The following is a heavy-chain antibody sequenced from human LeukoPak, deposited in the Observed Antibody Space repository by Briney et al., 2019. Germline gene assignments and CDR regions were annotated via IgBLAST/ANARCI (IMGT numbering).Heavy chain of an antibody. J-gene: IGHJ5*02. CDR3: ARGVVITFGGVIRVFDP. CDR1: GGSISSGGYY. D-gene: IGHD3-16*01. V-gene: IGHV4-30-2*01. CDR2: IYHSGST. Sequence: PSQTLSLTCTVSGGSISSGGYYWSWIRQPPGKGLEWIGYIYHSGSTYYNPSLKSRVTISVDRSKNQFSLKLSSVTAADTAVYYCARGVVITFGGVIRVFDPWGQGTLVTVSS.